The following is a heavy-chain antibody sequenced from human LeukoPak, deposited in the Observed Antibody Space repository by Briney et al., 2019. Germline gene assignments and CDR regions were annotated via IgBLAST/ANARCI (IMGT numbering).Heavy chain of an antibody. CDR2: ISGSGGST. CDR1: GFTFSSYA. CDR3: AKDGSSWYPVSVDAFDI. V-gene: IGHV3-23*01. J-gene: IGHJ3*02. Sequence: PGGSLRLSCAASGFTFSSYAMSWVRQAPGKGLEWVSAISGSGGSTYYADSVKGRFTISRDNSKNTLYLQMNSLRAEDTAVYYCAKDGSSWYPVSVDAFDIWGQGTMVTVSS. D-gene: IGHD6-13*01.